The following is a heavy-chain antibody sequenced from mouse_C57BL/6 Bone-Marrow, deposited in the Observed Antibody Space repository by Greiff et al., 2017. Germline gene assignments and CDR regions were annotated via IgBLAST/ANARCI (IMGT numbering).Heavy chain of an antibody. CDR1: GYTFTSYW. V-gene: IGHV1-64*01. D-gene: IGHD1-2*01. Sequence: VQLQQPGAELVKPGASVKLSCKASGYTFTSYWMHWVKQRPGQGLEWIGMIHPNSGSTNYNEKFKSKVTLTVDKSSSTAYMQLSSLTSEDSAVYYCARKGYYGPGVYFDYWGQGTTLTVSS. CDR3: ARKGYYGPGVYFDY. CDR2: IHPNSGST. J-gene: IGHJ2*01.